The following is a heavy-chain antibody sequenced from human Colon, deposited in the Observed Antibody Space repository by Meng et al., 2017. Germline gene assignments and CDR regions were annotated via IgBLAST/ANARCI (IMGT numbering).Heavy chain of an antibody. CDR3: ARGLRGGELLPFDY. CDR2: INTDGSNV. V-gene: IGHV3-74*02. Sequence: EVRRGESGGGLLQPGGSLRLSCAASGFTFSSYWMHWVRQSPGKGLVWVSRINTDGSNVGYTDSVQGRFTVSRDNAKNTLYLQMNSLTAEDIAVYYCARGLRGGELLPFDYWGQGTLVTVSS. CDR1: GFTFSSYW. D-gene: IGHD1-26*01. J-gene: IGHJ4*02.